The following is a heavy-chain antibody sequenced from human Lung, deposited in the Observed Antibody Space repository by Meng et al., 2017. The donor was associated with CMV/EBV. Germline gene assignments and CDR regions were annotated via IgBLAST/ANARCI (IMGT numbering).Heavy chain of an antibody. CDR2: INPNTGGT. Sequence: SVKVSXXASGYTFTGYYIHWVRQAPGQGLEWMGWINPNTGGTNYAQNFQGRVTMTRDTSISAVYMELSRLRSDDTAVYYCASPYVLRNYGMDVWGQGTTVTVSS. D-gene: IGHD2-8*01. CDR1: GYTFTGYY. CDR3: ASPYVLRNYGMDV. J-gene: IGHJ6*02. V-gene: IGHV1-2*02.